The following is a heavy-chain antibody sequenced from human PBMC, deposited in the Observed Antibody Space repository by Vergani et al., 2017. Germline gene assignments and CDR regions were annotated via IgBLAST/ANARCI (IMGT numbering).Heavy chain of an antibody. Sequence: LVESGGGLVQPGGSLRLSCADSSFSVSSHYMTWVRQAPGKGLEWVSTINIGGRTSYANSVKGRLTLTRDDSKNPLHLQMNSLRPDDTAVYYCARGMTTETTDLDGFDIWGQGTMVSVSS. D-gene: IGHD4-17*01. CDR1: SFSVSSHY. CDR3: ARGMTTETTDLDGFDI. J-gene: IGHJ3*02. CDR2: INIGGRT. V-gene: IGHV3-66*02.